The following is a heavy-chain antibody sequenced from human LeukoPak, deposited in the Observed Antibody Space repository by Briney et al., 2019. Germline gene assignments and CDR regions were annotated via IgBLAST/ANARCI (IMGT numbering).Heavy chain of an antibody. Sequence: GASVKVSCKASGYTFTGYYMHWVRQAPGQGLEWMGWINPNSGGTNYARKFQGRVTMARDTSISTAYMELSRLRSDDTAVYYCATSGYGEDWFDPWGQGTLVTVSS. CDR3: ATSGYGEDWFDP. CDR2: INPNSGGT. J-gene: IGHJ5*02. CDR1: GYTFTGYY. V-gene: IGHV1-2*02. D-gene: IGHD5-12*01.